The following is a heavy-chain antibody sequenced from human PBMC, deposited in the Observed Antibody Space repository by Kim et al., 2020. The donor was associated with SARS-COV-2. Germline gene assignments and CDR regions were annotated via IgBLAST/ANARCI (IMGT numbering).Heavy chain of an antibody. CDR3: AGSPADYYYYYGMDV. D-gene: IGHD3-10*01. Sequence: SETLSLTCTVSGGSISSSSYYWGWIRQPPGKGLEWIGSIYYSGSTYYNPSLKSRVTISVDTSKNQFSLKLSSVTAADTAVYYCAGSPADYYYYYGMDVWGQGTTVTVSS. CDR1: GGSISSSSYY. CDR2: IYYSGST. V-gene: IGHV4-39*01. J-gene: IGHJ6*02.